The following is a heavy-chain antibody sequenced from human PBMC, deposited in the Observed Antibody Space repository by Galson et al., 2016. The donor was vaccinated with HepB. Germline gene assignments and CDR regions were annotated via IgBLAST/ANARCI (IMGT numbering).Heavy chain of an antibody. Sequence: LSLTCTVFGDSVTTPSSFWAWIRQPPGKGLEWIGNISYGGTTQYNPSLKSRVTMTVDTSKNQFSLNLGSVTAADTAFYYCATHKTGPTGSPFDYWGQGALVTVSS. V-gene: IGHV4-39*01. CDR3: ATHKTGPTGSPFDY. D-gene: IGHD1-7*01. CDR2: ISYGGTT. CDR1: GDSVTTPSSF. J-gene: IGHJ4*02.